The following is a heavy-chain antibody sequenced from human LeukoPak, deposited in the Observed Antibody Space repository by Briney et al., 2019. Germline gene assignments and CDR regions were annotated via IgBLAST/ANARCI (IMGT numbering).Heavy chain of an antibody. D-gene: IGHD5-12*01. V-gene: IGHV3-74*01. CDR1: GFTLRSYW. CDR2: INSDGCSS. CDR3: ARDPPPLDYPDY. Sequence: GGSLRLSCAASGFTLRSYWMHWVRQAPGQGLVWVSCINSDGCSSSYEDSVNGLFTISSDNATNTLYLIMTILKSEVTAVYYWARDPPPLDYPDYLGHGTQVTVSS. J-gene: IGHJ4*01.